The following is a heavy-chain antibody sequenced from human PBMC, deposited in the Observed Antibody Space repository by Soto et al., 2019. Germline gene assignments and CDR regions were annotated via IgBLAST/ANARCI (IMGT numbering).Heavy chain of an antibody. CDR1: GFSFASYA. V-gene: IGHV3-23*01. Sequence: EVQLLESGGGLVQPGGSLRLSCAACGFSFASYAMNWVRQAPGKGLEWVSGIRGSGGSTYYADSVKGRFTISRDNSKNTLYLQLSSLRVEDTAVYYCAKGFGISWQYYLDYWGQGTLVTVSS. D-gene: IGHD3-10*01. CDR3: AKGFGISWQYYLDY. CDR2: IRGSGGST. J-gene: IGHJ4*02.